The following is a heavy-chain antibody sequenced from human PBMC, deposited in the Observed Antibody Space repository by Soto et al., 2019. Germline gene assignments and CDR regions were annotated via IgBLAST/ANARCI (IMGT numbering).Heavy chain of an antibody. CDR2: IYPGDSDI. CDR3: ARHAYGYNNYYFDY. CDR1: GYSFTSYW. J-gene: IGHJ4*02. D-gene: IGHD4-4*01. V-gene: IGHV5-51*01. Sequence: RVESLKISCKGSGYSFTSYWIGWVRQMPWKGLEWMGIIYPGDSDIRYSPSFQGQVTISADKSISTAYLQWGSLKASDTAMYYCARHAYGYNNYYFDYWGQGTLVTVSS.